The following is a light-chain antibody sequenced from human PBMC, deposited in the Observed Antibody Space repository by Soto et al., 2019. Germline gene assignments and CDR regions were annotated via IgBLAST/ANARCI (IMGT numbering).Light chain of an antibody. CDR1: QSVSSSY. CDR2: DES. CDR3: QKYGSSPLT. V-gene: IGKV3-20*01. J-gene: IGKJ4*01. Sequence: VLTQSPANLSLSPGDSATLSCRANQSVSSSYLAWYQQKPGQAPRLLIYDESNRPTDIPDRLSGSGSGTDLNLTISRLEPEDFAVYYCQKYGSSPLTCGGGTKVDIK.